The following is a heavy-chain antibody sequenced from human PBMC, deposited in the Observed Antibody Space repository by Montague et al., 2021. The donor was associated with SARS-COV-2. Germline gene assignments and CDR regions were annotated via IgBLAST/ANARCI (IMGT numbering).Heavy chain of an antibody. Sequence: SETLSLTCAVYGGSFSGYYWSWVRQAPGKGLEWIGEINHSGSTHYNPSLKSRVSMSVDTSKNQFSLKMSSVTAADTAVFYCARSREEFTSIAVIITGGMHCLDSWGQGTLVTVSS. J-gene: IGHJ4*02. D-gene: IGHD3-22*01. CDR2: INHSGST. V-gene: IGHV4-34*01. CDR1: GGSFSGYY. CDR3: ARSREEFTSIAVIITGGMHCLDS.